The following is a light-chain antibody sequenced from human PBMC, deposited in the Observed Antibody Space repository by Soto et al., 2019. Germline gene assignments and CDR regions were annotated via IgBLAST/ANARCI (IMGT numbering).Light chain of an antibody. Sequence: EIVLTQSPGTLSSSPGEGVTLSCRASETIRSNYLAWYQKKPGQAPRLLIFGASTRAAGIQDKFSGSGSGTDFPLTISSLEPEDFAEYYCQQYGSSPPDTFGPGT. CDR1: ETIRSNY. CDR2: GAS. CDR3: QQYGSSPPDT. V-gene: IGKV3-20*01. J-gene: IGKJ3*01.